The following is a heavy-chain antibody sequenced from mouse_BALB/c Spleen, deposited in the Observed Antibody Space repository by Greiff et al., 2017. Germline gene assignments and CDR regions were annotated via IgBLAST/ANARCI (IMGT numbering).Heavy chain of an antibody. D-gene: IGHD1-1*01. CDR3: APITTVGGFAY. CDR1: GFNIKDTY. J-gene: IGHJ3*01. Sequence: VQLQQSGAELVKPGASVKLSCTASGFNIKDTYMHWVKQRPEQGLEWIGRIDPANGNTKYDPKFQGKATITADTSSNTAYLQLSSLTSEDTAVYYCAPITTVGGFAYWGQGTLVTVSA. CDR2: IDPANGNT. V-gene: IGHV14-3*02.